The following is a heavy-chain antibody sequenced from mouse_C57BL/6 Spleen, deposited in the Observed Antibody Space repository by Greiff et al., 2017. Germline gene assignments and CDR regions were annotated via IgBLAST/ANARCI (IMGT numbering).Heavy chain of an antibody. CDR2: ISSGGSYT. CDR1: GFTFSSYG. V-gene: IGHV5-6*02. D-gene: IGHD2-4*01. J-gene: IGHJ3*01. CDR3: ARNYDYDDGFAY. Sequence: EVMLVESGGDLVKPGGSLKLSCAASGFTFSSYGMSWVRQTPDKRLEWVATISSGGSYTYYPDSVKGRFTISRDNAKNTLYLQMSSLKSEDTAMYYCARNYDYDDGFAYWGQGTLATVSA.